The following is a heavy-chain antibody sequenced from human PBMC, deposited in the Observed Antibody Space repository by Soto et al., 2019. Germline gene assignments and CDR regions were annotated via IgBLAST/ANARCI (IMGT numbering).Heavy chain of an antibody. Sequence: QLQLQESGPGLVKPSETLSLTCTVSGGSIRSTSYYWGWIRQPPGKGLEWIGSNYYSGSTYYNPSLKSRISISVDTSKNQFSLKLSSVTAADTAVYYCARRGIHPTIAFDIWGQGTMVIVSS. CDR2: NYYSGST. D-gene: IGHD3-16*01. V-gene: IGHV4-39*01. CDR1: GGSIRSTSYY. J-gene: IGHJ3*02. CDR3: ARRGIHPTIAFDI.